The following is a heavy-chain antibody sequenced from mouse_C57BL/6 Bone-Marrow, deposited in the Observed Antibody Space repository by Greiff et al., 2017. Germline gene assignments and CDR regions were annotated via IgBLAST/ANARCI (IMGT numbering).Heavy chain of an antibody. V-gene: IGHV1-82*01. D-gene: IGHD2-4*01. CDR1: GYAFSSSW. CDR2: IYPGDGDT. Sequence: VQLQQSGPELVKPGASVKISCKASGYAFSSSWMNWVKQRPGKGLEWIGRIYPGDGDTNYNGKFKGKATLTADKSSSTAYMQLSSLTSEDSAVYFCARRSPYDYDAVDAMDYWGQGTSVTVSS. J-gene: IGHJ4*01. CDR3: ARRSPYDYDAVDAMDY.